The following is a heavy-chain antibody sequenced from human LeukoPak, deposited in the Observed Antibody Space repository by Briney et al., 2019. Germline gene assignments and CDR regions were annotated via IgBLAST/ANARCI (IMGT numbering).Heavy chain of an antibody. CDR1: GFTFSSYE. Sequence: PGGSLRLSCAASGFTFSSYEMNWVRQAPGKGLEWVSGISGSGGYTYYADSVKGRFTISRDNSKNTLYLQMNSLRAEDTAVYYCAKRAADCSGGSCYTILDYWGQGTLVTVSS. J-gene: IGHJ4*02. D-gene: IGHD2-15*01. V-gene: IGHV3-23*01. CDR2: ISGSGGYT. CDR3: AKRAADCSGGSCYTILDY.